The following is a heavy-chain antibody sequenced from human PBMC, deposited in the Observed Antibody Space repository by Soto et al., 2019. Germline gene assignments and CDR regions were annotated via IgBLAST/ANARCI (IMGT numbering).Heavy chain of an antibody. CDR3: AREWLDYDFWSVLRPARNKGHYSMHV. CDR2: INTNTGNP. J-gene: IGHJ6*03. Sequence: ASVKVSCKASGYTFTSYAMNWVRQAPGQGLEWMGWINTNTGNPTYAQGFTGRFVFSLDTSVSTAYLQICSLKAEDTAVYYCAREWLDYDFWSVLRPARNKGHYSMHVWGKGTTVTVSS. CDR1: GYTFTSYA. V-gene: IGHV7-4-1*01. D-gene: IGHD3-3*01.